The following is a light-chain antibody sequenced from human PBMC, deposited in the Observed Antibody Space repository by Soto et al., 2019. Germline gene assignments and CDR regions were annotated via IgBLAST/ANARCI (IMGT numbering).Light chain of an antibody. Sequence: EIVLTQSPGTLSLSPGERATLSCRASQTLSTNSLAWYQQRPGQTPRLLIYAASTRDTDIPDRFNGSGSGTDFALTISRLEPEDFALYYCQHYNSYSEAFGQGTKVELK. CDR2: AAS. J-gene: IGKJ1*01. V-gene: IGKV3-20*01. CDR3: QHYNSYSEA. CDR1: QTLSTNS.